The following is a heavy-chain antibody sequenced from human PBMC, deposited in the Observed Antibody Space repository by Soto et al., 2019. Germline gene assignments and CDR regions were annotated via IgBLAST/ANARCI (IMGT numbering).Heavy chain of an antibody. V-gene: IGHV4-59*01. CDR1: GGSISSYY. D-gene: IGHD3-10*01. CDR2: IYYSGST. J-gene: IGHJ4*02. Sequence: QVQLQESGPGLVKPSETLSLTCTVSGGSISSYYWSWIRRPPGKGLEWIGYIYYSGSTNYNPSLKSRVTISVDTSKNQFSLKLSAVTAADTAVYYWARRSGSNFDYWGQGTLVTVSS. CDR3: ARRSGSNFDY.